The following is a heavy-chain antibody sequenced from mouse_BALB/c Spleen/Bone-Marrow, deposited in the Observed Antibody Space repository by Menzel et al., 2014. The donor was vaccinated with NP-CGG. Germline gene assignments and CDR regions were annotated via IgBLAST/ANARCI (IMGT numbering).Heavy chain of an antibody. V-gene: IGHV1-69*01. CDR2: IDTSDSYI. CDR3: ARGGHDFSSDY. D-gene: IGHD2-4*01. J-gene: IGHJ4*01. Sequence: QVQLKESGAEIVMPGASVKMSCKASGYKFTDKWMHWVKQRPGQGLEWIGAIDTSDSYINYNQKFKGKASLTVDASSSTAYMHLSSLTSDDSAVYYCARGGHDFSSDYWGQGPSVIVSS. CDR1: GYKFTDKW.